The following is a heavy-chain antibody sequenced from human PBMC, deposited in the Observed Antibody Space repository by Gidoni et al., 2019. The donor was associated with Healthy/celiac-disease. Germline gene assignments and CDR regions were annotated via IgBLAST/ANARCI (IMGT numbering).Heavy chain of an antibody. CDR1: GFTFSSYG. D-gene: IGHD3-22*01. CDR3: AKGIVVGFYYYGMDV. V-gene: IGHV3-30*18. Sequence: QVQLVESGGGVVQPGRSLRLSCAASGFTFSSYGMHWVRQAPGKGLEWVAVISYDGSNKYYADSVKGRFTISRDNSKNTLYLQMNSLRAEDTAVYYCAKGIVVGFYYYGMDVWGQGTTVTVSS. J-gene: IGHJ6*02. CDR2: ISYDGSNK.